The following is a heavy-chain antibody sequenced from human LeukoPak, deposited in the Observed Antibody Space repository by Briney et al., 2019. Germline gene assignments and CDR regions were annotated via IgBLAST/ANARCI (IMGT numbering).Heavy chain of an antibody. J-gene: IGHJ4*02. CDR3: ARATIFQSYFDY. V-gene: IGHV4-34*01. CDR2: INHSGST. CDR1: GGSFSGYY. D-gene: IGHD3-3*01. Sequence: SETLSLTCAVYGGSFSGYYWSWIRQPPGKGLEWIGEINHSGSTNYNPSLKSRVTISVDTSKNQFSLELSSVTAADTAVYYCARATIFQSYFDYWGQGTLVTVSS.